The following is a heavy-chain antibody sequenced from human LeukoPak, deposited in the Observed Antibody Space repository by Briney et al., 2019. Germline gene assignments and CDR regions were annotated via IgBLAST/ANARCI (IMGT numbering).Heavy chain of an antibody. V-gene: IGHV1-69*01. D-gene: IGHD2-2*02. CDR3: ARATLGYCSSTSCYRGFDP. J-gene: IGHJ5*02. Sequence: SSVKVSCKASGGTFSSYAISWVRQAPGQGLEWMGGIIPIFGTANYAQKFQGRVTITADEPTSTAYMELSSLRSEDTAVYYCARATLGYCSSTSCYRGFDPWGQGTLVTVSS. CDR1: GGTFSSYA. CDR2: IIPIFGTA.